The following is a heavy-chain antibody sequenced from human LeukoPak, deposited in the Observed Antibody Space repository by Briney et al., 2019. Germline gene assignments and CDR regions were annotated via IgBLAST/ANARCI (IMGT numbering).Heavy chain of an antibody. CDR3: ARNYYDSSGYYLFDAFDI. J-gene: IGHJ3*02. CDR2: TYYTGST. V-gene: IGHV4-61*01. Sequence: PSETLSLTCTVSGDSFSSGYYYWSWIRQPPGKGLEWIGNTYYTGSTNYNPSLKSRVTISVDTSKYQFSLKLNSVTAADMAVYYCARNYYDSSGYYLFDAFDIWGQGTMVTVSS. CDR1: GDSFSSGYYY. D-gene: IGHD3-22*01.